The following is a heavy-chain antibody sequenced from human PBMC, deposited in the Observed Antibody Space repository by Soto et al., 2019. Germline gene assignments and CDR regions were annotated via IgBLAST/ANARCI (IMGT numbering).Heavy chain of an antibody. CDR1: GLTFSSHA. CDR3: ARWGCSSTCCCWARFLGPLDP. CDR2: VSYDGSIK. V-gene: IGHV3-30-3*01. Sequence: QVQLVQSGGGVVQPGRSLRLSCAASGLTFSSHAMHWVRQAPGKGLEWVAVVSYDGSIKYYADSVKGRFTIFRDNSKNTLYLQMNSLRAEDTAVYYCARWGCSSTCCCWARFLGPLDPWGEGILVTVSS. J-gene: IGHJ5*02. D-gene: IGHD2-2*01.